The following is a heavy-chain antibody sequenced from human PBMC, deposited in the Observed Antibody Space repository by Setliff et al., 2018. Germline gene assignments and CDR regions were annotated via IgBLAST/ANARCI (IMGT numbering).Heavy chain of an antibody. CDR1: GGSISSGTYY. V-gene: IGHV4-39*07. CDR3: ARMSGFLYMDV. CDR2: IYDSGSS. Sequence: SETLSLTCTVSGGSISSGTYYWSWIRQHPGKGLEWIGNIYDSGSSNYNASLKSRLIITRDTSKNQISLKLTSVTAADTAVYYCARMSGFLYMDVWGKGTTVTVSS. J-gene: IGHJ6*03. D-gene: IGHD3-3*01.